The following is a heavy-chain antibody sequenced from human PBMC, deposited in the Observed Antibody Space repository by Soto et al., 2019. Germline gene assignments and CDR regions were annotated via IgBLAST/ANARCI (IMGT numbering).Heavy chain of an antibody. J-gene: IGHJ5*02. CDR3: ARGDSVVVPAGFRNWFDP. V-gene: IGHV4-59*12. CDR2: VYYTGST. CDR1: GGSISGSY. D-gene: IGHD2-2*01. Sequence: SETLSLTCSVSGGSISGSYWSWIRQSPGKGLEWLGYVYYTGSTNYSPSLRSRVSISVDTSKKQFSLKLGSVTAADTAVYYCARGDSVVVPAGFRNWFDPWGQGTLVTVSS.